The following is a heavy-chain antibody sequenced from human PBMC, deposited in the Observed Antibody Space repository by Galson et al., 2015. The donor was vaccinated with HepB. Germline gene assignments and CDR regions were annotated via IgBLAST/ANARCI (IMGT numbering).Heavy chain of an antibody. CDR2: MNPNSGNT. CDR1: GYTFTSYD. V-gene: IGHV1-8*01. J-gene: IGHJ3*02. Sequence: SVKVSCKASGYTFTSYDINWVRQATGQGLEWMGWMNPNSGNTGYAQKFQGRVTMTRNTSISTAYMELSSLRSEDTAVYYCARMITFGDDAFDIWGQGTMVTVSS. CDR3: ARMITFGDDAFDI. D-gene: IGHD3-16*01.